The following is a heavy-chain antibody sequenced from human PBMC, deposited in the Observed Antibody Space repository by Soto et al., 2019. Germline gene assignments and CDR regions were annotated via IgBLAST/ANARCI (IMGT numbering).Heavy chain of an antibody. D-gene: IGHD1-26*01. Sequence: SETLSLTCTVSGGSISSYYWGWIRQPPGKGLEWIGSIYYSGSTYYNPSLKSRVTISVDTSKNPFSLKLSSVTAADTAVYYCATQEVGGSYVYTFDPWGQGTLVTVSS. V-gene: IGHV4-39*02. CDR1: GGSISSYY. CDR3: ATQEVGGSYVYTFDP. CDR2: IYYSGST. J-gene: IGHJ5*02.